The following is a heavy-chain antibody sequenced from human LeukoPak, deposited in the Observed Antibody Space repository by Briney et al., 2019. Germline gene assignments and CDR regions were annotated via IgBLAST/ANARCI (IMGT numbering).Heavy chain of an antibody. D-gene: IGHD6-13*01. CDR1: GFTFSSYA. V-gene: IGHV3-23*01. J-gene: IGHJ4*02. CDR3: ARSFSSSRYLDY. CDR2: ISGSGGST. Sequence: GGSLRLSCAASGFTFSSYAMSWVRQAPGKGLEWVSAISGSGGSTYYADSVKGRFTISRDNSKNTLYLQMNSLRAEDTAVYYCARSFSSSRYLDYWGQGTLVTVSS.